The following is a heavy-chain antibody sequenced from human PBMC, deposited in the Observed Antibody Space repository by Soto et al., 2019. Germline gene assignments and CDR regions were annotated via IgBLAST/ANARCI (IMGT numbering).Heavy chain of an antibody. CDR1: GYNFAGYW. J-gene: IGHJ4*02. CDR2: IYPSDSDT. D-gene: IGHD3-3*01. CDR3: ARGGVSTRTFDY. Sequence: GESLKISCKGSGYNFAGYWIAWVSQMPGKGLELMGIIYPSDSDTRYRPSLQGQVTISADKSISSAYLQWSSLRASDTAMYYCARGGVSTRTFDYWGQGTPVTVSS. V-gene: IGHV5-51*01.